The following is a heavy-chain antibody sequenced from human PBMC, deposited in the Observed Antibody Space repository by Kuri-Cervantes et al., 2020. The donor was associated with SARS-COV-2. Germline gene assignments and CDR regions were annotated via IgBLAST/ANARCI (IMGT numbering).Heavy chain of an antibody. V-gene: IGHV4-38-2*02. CDR2: TSHRGST. CDR1: GYSISSGYY. CDR3: ARDGYGGATRY. Sequence: SETLSLTCAVSGYSISSGYYWGWIRQSPGKGLEWIGATSHRGSTYYNPSLKSRVTISLDTTNQFSLKLSSVTAADTAVYYCARDGYGGATRYWGQGTLVTVSS. J-gene: IGHJ4*02. D-gene: IGHD1-26*01.